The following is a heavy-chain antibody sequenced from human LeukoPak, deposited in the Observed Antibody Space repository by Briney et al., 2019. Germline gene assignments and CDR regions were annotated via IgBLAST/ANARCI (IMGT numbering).Heavy chain of an antibody. CDR3: ARSPPSTRRSWFDP. CDR1: GYTFTGYY. J-gene: IGHJ5*02. V-gene: IGHV1-2*02. Sequence: ASVKVSCKASGYTFTGYYMHWVRQAPGQGLEWMGWINPNSGGTNYAQKFQGRVTVTRDTSISTAYMELSRLRSDDTAVYYCARSPPSTRRSWFDPWGQGTLVSVSS. D-gene: IGHD2-2*01. CDR2: INPNSGGT.